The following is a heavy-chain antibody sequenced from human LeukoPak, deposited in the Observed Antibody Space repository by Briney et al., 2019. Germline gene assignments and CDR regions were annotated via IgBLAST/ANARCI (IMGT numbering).Heavy chain of an antibody. V-gene: IGHV3-33*01. J-gene: IGHJ6*02. CDR1: GFTFSSYG. D-gene: IGHD3-10*01. CDR2: IWYDGSNK. CDR3: GRAAYGSRSNSPYYGMDV. Sequence: GGSLRLSCAASGFTFSSYGMHWVRQAPGKGLEWVAVIWYDGSNKYYADSVKGRFTISRDNSKNTLYLQMNSLRAEDTAVYYSGRAAYGSRSNSPYYGMDVWGQGTTVTVSS.